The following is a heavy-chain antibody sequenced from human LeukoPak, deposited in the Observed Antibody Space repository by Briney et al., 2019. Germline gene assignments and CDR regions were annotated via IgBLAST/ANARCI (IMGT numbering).Heavy chain of an antibody. V-gene: IGHV4-31*03. D-gene: IGHD3-10*01. CDR3: ARGPSGSYYRLFWFDP. Sequence: PSQTLSLTCTVSGGSISSGGYYWSWIRQHPGKGLEWIGYIYYSGSTYYNPSLKSRVTISVDTSKNQFSLKLSSVTAADTAVYYCARGPSGSYYRLFWFDPWGQGTLVTVSS. J-gene: IGHJ5*02. CDR2: IYYSGST. CDR1: GGSISSGGYY.